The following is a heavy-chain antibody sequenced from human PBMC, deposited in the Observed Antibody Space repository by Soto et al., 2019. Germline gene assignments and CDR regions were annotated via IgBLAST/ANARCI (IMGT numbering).Heavy chain of an antibody. V-gene: IGHV3-21*01. J-gene: IGHJ4*02. Sequence: EVQLVESGGGLVKPGGSLRLSCAASGFTFSSYSMNWVRQAPGKGLAWVSSISSSSSYIYYADSVKGRFTISRDNAKNSLYLQMNSLRAEDTAVYYCARDLNTYYDFWSGYYDYWGPGTLVTVSS. CDR2: ISSSSSYI. D-gene: IGHD3-3*01. CDR1: GFTFSSYS. CDR3: ARDLNTYYDFWSGYYDY.